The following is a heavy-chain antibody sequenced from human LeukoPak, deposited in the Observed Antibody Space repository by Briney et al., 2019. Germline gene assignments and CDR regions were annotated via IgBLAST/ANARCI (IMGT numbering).Heavy chain of an antibody. CDR2: IWYDGSNK. Sequence: PGGSLRLSCAASGFTFSSYGMHWVRQAPGKGLEWVAVIWYDGSNKYYADSVKGRFTISRDNSKNTLYLQMNSLRAEDTAVYYCARDGGYSYDGGYFDYWGQGTLVTVSS. D-gene: IGHD5-18*01. V-gene: IGHV3-33*01. J-gene: IGHJ4*02. CDR1: GFTFSSYG. CDR3: ARDGGYSYDGGYFDY.